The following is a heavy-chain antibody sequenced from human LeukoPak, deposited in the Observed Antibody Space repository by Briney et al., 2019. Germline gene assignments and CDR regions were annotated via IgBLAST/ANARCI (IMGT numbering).Heavy chain of an antibody. D-gene: IGHD6-19*01. J-gene: IGHJ4*02. V-gene: IGHV1-69*05. Sequence: ASVKVSCKASGGTFSSYAISWVRQAPGQGLEWMGGIIPIFGTANYAQKFRGRVTITTDESTSTAYMELSSLRSEDTAVYYCARADSSGWYHDYWGQGTLVTVSS. CDR1: GGTFSSYA. CDR2: IIPIFGTA. CDR3: ARADSSGWYHDY.